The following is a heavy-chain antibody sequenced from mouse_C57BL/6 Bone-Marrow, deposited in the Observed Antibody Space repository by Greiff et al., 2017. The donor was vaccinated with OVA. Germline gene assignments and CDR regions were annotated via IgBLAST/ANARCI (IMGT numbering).Heavy chain of an antibody. J-gene: IGHJ1*03. CDR1: GYTFTSYW. Sequence: VKLQQPGTELVKPGASVKLSCKASGYTFTSYWMHWVKQRPGQGLEWIGNINPSNGGTNYNEKFKSKATLTVDKSSSTAYMQLSSLTSEDSAVYYCARNYYGSSYDYWYFDVWGTGTTVTVSS. CDR3: ARNYYGSSYDYWYFDV. V-gene: IGHV1-53*01. CDR2: INPSNGGT. D-gene: IGHD1-1*01.